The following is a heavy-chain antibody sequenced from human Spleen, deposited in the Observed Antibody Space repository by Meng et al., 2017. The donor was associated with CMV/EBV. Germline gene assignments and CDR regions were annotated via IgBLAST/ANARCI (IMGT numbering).Heavy chain of an antibody. J-gene: IGHJ4*02. CDR1: GFTFSSYA. V-gene: IGHV3-23*01. D-gene: IGHD2-21*02. Sequence: GESLKISCAASGFTFSSYAMHWVRQAPGKGLEWVSRIRGNGGSAAYAGSVQGRFTISRDNSQNSLYLQMNSLRGEDTALYYCARGAASGVTAPDSWGQGTLVTVSS. CDR3: ARGAASGVTAPDS. CDR2: IRGNGGSA.